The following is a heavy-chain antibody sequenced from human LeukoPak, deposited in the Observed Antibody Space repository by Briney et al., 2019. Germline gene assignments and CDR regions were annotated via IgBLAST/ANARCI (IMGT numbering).Heavy chain of an antibody. CDR2: ISGSGGST. Sequence: GGSLRLSCAASGFTFSSYAMSWVRQAPGKGLEWVSAISGSGGSTYYADSVKGRFTISRDNSKNTLYLQMNSLRAEDTAVYYCAKPFLGRPRTWDSPFDYWGQGTLVTVSS. J-gene: IGHJ4*02. V-gene: IGHV3-23*01. D-gene: IGHD2/OR15-2a*01. CDR1: GFTFSSYA. CDR3: AKPFLGRPRTWDSPFDY.